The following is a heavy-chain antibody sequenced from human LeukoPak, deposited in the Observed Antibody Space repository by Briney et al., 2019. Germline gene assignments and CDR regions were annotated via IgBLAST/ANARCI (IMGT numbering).Heavy chain of an antibody. V-gene: IGHV1-24*01. CDR2: FDPEDGET. CDR3: ATGLLWFGEFNYGMDV. D-gene: IGHD3-10*01. J-gene: IGHJ6*04. CDR1: GYTLTELS. Sequence: ASVKVSCKVSGYTLTELSMHWVRQAPGNGLEWMGGFDPEDGETIYAQKFQGRVTMTEDTSTDTAYMELSSLRSEDTAVYYCATGLLWFGEFNYGMDVWGKGTTVTVSS.